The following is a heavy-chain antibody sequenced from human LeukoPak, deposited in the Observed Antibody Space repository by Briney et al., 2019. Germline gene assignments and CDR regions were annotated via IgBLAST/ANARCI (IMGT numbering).Heavy chain of an antibody. D-gene: IGHD3-16*02. Sequence: ASVTVSFKASVGTLIIYAISWVRQAPGQGPEWMGWINMYNGNTNYAQKLQGRVTMTTDTSTSTAYMELRSLRSDDTAVYYCARVVGNYVWGSYRPEGCFDSWGQGTLVTVSS. CDR3: ARVVGNYVWGSYRPEGCFDS. CDR2: INMYNGNT. CDR1: VGTLIIYA. V-gene: IGHV1-18*01. J-gene: IGHJ4*02.